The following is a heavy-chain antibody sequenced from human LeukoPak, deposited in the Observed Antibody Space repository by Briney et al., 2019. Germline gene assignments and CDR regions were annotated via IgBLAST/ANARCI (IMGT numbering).Heavy chain of an antibody. CDR3: ARDFRLYYYYYGMDV. CDR1: AGSINNYY. J-gene: IGHJ6*02. CDR2: IYYSGST. V-gene: IGHV4-59*01. D-gene: IGHD2/OR15-2a*01. Sequence: PSETLSLTCTVSAGSINNYYWSWIRQPPGKGLEWIGYIYYSGSTNYNPSLKSRVTISVDTSKKQVSLNLSSVTAEDTAVYYCARDFRLYYYYYGMDVWGQGTTVTVSS.